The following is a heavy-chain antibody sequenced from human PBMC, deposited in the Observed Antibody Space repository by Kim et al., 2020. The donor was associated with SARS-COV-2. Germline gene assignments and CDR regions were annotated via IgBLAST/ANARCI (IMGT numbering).Heavy chain of an antibody. CDR3: LWIHSDC. Sequence: GGSLRLSCTASGFTFSDAWMTWVRQAPGKGLECVGRIKSKSVGGTTDYAAPVKGRFFISRDDTKNTLYLQMNSLKTEDFGVYCCLWIHSDCWGQGTLVTVSS. V-gene: IGHV3-15*01. CDR2: IKSKSVGGTT. D-gene: IGHD5-18*01. J-gene: IGHJ4*02. CDR1: GFTFSDAW.